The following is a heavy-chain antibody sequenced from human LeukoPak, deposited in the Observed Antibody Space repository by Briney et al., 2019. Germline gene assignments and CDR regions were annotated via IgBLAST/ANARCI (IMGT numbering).Heavy chain of an antibody. CDR1: GGSFSDYH. CDR3: ARAVVATHQRAAKDYYYYYYYMDV. D-gene: IGHD2-15*01. V-gene: IGHV4-34*01. Sequence: PSETLSLTCAVYGGSFSDYHWSWIRQPPGKGLEWIGEINRYGNTNYNPSLKRRVTISVDTSKNQFSPKLSSVTAEDTAVYYCARAVVATHQRAAKDYYYYYYYMDVWGKGTTVTISS. CDR2: INRYGNT. J-gene: IGHJ6*03.